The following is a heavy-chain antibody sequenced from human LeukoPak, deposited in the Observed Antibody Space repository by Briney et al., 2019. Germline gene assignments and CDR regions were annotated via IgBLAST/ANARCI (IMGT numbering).Heavy chain of an antibody. CDR2: ISYDGSNK. V-gene: IGHV3-30-3*01. Sequence: GGSLRLSCAASGFTFSSYAMHWVRQAPGKGLEWVAVISYDGSNKYYADSVKGRFTISRDNSKNTLYLQMNSLRAEDTAVYYCARSTGWDAFDIWGQGTMVTVSS. CDR3: ARSTGWDAFDI. CDR1: GFTFSSYA. D-gene: IGHD6-19*01. J-gene: IGHJ3*02.